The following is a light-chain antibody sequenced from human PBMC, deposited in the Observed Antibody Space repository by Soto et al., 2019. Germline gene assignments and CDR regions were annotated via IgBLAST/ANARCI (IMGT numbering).Light chain of an antibody. CDR2: LNSDGSH. V-gene: IGLV4-69*01. CDR1: SGHVTYA. J-gene: IGLJ2*01. CDR3: QTWVTGIQV. Sequence: QPVLTQSPSASASLGASVKLTCTLSSGHVTYAIAWHQQRPEKGPRYLMKLNSDGSHSKGDGIPDRFSGSSSGAERYLTISRLQSEDEADYYCQTWVTGIQVFGGGTKLTVL.